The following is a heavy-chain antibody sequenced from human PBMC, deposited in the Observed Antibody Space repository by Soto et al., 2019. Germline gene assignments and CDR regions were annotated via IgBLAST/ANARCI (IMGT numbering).Heavy chain of an antibody. Sequence: QVQLVESGGGVAQPGRSLRLSCAASGFTFRSYGMHWVRQAPGKGLEWVAIIWFDGSNKYYADSVKGRFTISRDTSKNTRYLQMNSLRAEDTAVDYCARDGYTNRHKVGAFDVWGQGTMGTVSS. D-gene: IGHD6-13*01. CDR2: IWFDGSNK. J-gene: IGHJ3*01. CDR1: GFTFRSYG. V-gene: IGHV3-33*01. CDR3: ARDGYTNRHKVGAFDV.